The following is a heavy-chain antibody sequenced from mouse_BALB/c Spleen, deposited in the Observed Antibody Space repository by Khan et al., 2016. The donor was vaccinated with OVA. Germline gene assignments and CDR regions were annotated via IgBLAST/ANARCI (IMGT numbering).Heavy chain of an antibody. CDR3: ARVGYNGTMDC. J-gene: IGHJ4*01. D-gene: IGHD2-14*01. CDR2: INTYTGEP. CDR1: GFTFTNYG. Sequence: QIQLVQSGPELKKPGETVQISCKASGFTFTNYGMNWVKQAPGKGLKWMGCINTYTGEPTFAHDFKGRFAFSLDTSASTAYLQLYSLKNEDTATYFCARVGYNGTMDCWGQGTSVTVSA. V-gene: IGHV9-3-1*01.